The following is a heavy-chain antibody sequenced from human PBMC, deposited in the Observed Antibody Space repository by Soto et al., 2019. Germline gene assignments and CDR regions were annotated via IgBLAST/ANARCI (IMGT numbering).Heavy chain of an antibody. CDR3: ARSVFP. J-gene: IGHJ5*02. Sequence: QVQLQESGPGLVKPSQTLSLTCTVSGGSISTGGYYWNWLRQHPGKGLEWIGYFYYSGSTYYSPSLKSRVTISVHTSKNQFSLKLSSVTAADTAVYYCARSVFPWGQGTLVTVSS. CDR1: GGSISTGGYY. CDR2: FYYSGST. V-gene: IGHV4-31*03.